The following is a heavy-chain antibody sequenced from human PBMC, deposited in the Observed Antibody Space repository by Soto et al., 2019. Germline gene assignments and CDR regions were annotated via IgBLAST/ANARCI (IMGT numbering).Heavy chain of an antibody. J-gene: IGHJ4*02. CDR2: ISDSGGST. D-gene: IGHD3-10*01. CDR1: GFIFSSYA. V-gene: IGHV3-23*01. CDR3: VRGDYYGSGIYFDF. Sequence: GGSLRLSCAASGFIFSSYAMNWVRQAPGKGLEWVSGISDSGGSTYYADSVKGRFTISRDNSKNTLYLQMNSLRAEDTAVYYCVRGDYYGSGIYFDFWGQGTLVTVSS.